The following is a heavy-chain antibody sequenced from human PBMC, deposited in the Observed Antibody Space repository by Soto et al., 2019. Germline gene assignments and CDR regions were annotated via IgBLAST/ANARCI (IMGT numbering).Heavy chain of an antibody. CDR1: GGSFSGYY. J-gene: IGHJ6*02. V-gene: IGHV4-34*01. CDR2: INHSGRT. D-gene: IGHD4-4*01. CDR3: AREGYSNDANV. Sequence: QVQLQQWGAGLLKPSETLSLTCAVYGGSFSGYYWRWIRQPPGKGLAWIGEINHSGRTNNNRSPKSRVTISVDTSKNQFSRKLSSVTAADTAVYYCAREGYSNDANVWGQGTTVTVSS.